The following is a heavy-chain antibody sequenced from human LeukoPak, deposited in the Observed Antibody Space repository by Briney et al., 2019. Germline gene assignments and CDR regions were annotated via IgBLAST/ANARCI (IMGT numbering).Heavy chain of an antibody. V-gene: IGHV4-34*01. Sequence: PSETLSLTCAVYGGSFSGYYWSWIRQPPGKGLEWIGEINHSGSTNYNPSLKSRVTISVGTSKNQFSLKLSSVTAADTAVYYCASSILGYCSGGSCYPHYWGQGTLVTVSS. CDR2: INHSGST. D-gene: IGHD2-15*01. CDR3: ASSILGYCSGGSCYPHY. J-gene: IGHJ4*02. CDR1: GGSFSGYY.